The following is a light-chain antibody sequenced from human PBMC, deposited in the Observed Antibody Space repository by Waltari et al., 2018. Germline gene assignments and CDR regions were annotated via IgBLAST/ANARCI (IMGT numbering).Light chain of an antibody. J-gene: IGKJ2*01. CDR2: GAY. CDR1: QSIIHY. Sequence: DVDMTQSPSSLSASIGDRITITCRASQSIIHYLNWYQQKQGTAPRLLITGAYRLRGGVPSRFSGSGSGTDFSLTISSLQPEDFATYYCQQTFSSPYTFGQGTKLDI. V-gene: IGKV1-39*01. CDR3: QQTFSSPYT.